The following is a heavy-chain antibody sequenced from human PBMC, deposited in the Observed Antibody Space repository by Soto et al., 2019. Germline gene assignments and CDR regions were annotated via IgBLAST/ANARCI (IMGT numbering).Heavy chain of an antibody. CDR1: GGTITSYG. Sequence: TGGSMRVSWIAAGGTITSYGMHWASKATGKGLEWVAVAWYDGTTKHYPDSVKGRFTISRDNSKHTLYLQMNSLRAEDTAVYYCATDRALRYFDWLLAPKEFDYWGQGTLVTVSS. J-gene: IGHJ4*02. V-gene: IGHV3-33*01. CDR2: AWYDGTTK. CDR3: ATDRALRYFDWLLAPKEFDY. D-gene: IGHD3-9*01.